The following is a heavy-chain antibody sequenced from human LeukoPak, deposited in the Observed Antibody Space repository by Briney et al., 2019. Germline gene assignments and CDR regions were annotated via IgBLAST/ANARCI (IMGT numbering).Heavy chain of an antibody. Sequence: PGGSLRLSCAASGFTFSSYGIHWVRQAPGKGLEWVAFIGNDENNKKFGDPVKGRFTISRDNSKSTVYPQMNSLRVEDTAVYSCAKDDYRYVDYWGQGTLVIVSS. D-gene: IGHD3-16*02. CDR2: IGNDENNK. CDR3: AKDDYRYVDY. V-gene: IGHV3-30*02. J-gene: IGHJ4*02. CDR1: GFTFSSYG.